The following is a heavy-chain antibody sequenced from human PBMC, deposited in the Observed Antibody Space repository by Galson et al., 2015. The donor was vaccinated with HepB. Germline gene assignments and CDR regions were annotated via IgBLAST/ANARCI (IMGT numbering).Heavy chain of an antibody. CDR1: GGTFSSYA. CDR3: AILWGDHRIAARTYLDY. J-gene: IGHJ4*02. Sequence: SVKVSCKASGGTFSSYAISWVRQAPGQGLEWMGGIIPIFGTANYAQKFQGRVTITADKSTSTAYMELSSLRSEDTAVYYCAILWGDHRIAARTYLDYWGQGTLVTVSS. V-gene: IGHV1-69*06. CDR2: IIPIFGTA. D-gene: IGHD6-6*01.